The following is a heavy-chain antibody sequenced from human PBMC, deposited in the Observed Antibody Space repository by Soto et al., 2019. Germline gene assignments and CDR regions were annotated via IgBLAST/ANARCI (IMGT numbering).Heavy chain of an antibody. V-gene: IGHV1-58*01. D-gene: IGHD5-18*01. CDR1: GFTFTSSA. J-gene: IGHJ4*02. CDR2: IVVGSGNT. Sequence: QMQLVQSGPEVKKPGTSVKVSCKASGFTFTSSAVQWVRQARGQRLEWIGWIVVGSGNTNYAQKFQERVTITRDISTSTAYIELSSLRSEDTAVYYCAAARGYSYGFAYWGQGTLVTVSS. CDR3: AAARGYSYGFAY.